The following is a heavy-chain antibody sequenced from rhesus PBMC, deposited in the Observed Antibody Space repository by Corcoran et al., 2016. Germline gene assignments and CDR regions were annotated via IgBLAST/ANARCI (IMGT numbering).Heavy chain of an antibody. V-gene: IGHV4-80*01. CDR3: ARGGGSSYAPFDY. CDR1: GASISSYW. CDR2: INGNIGPP. Sequence: QVQLQESGPGLVKPSETLSLTCAVSGASISSYWWSWIRQPPGKGLEWIGEINGNIGPPSVHPSRKSRVTISKDASKTQFSLKLSSVAAADTAVYYCARGGGSSYAPFDYWGQGVLVTVSS. J-gene: IGHJ4*01. D-gene: IGHD4-29*01.